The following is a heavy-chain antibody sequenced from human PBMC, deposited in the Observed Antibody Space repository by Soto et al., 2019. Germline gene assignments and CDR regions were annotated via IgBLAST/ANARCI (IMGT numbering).Heavy chain of an antibody. D-gene: IGHD3-10*01. V-gene: IGHV4-4*02. J-gene: IGHJ4*02. CDR2: IYHSGST. CDR1: GGSISSSNW. Sequence: SETLSLTCAVSGGSISSSNWWSWVRQPPGKGLEWIGEIYHSGSTNYNPSLKSRVTISVDKSKNQFSLKLSSVTAADTAVYYCARVEGTYYYGSGNDYWGQGTLVTVSS. CDR3: ARVEGTYYYGSGNDY.